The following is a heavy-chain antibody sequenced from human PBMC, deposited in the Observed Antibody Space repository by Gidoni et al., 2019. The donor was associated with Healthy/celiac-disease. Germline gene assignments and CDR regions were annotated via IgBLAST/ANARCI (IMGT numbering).Heavy chain of an antibody. CDR2: ISGSGGST. V-gene: IGHV3-23*01. J-gene: IGHJ4*02. CDR3: AKDPKEPRKGIAVAVPFDY. CDR1: GFTFSSYA. Sequence: EVQLLESGGGLVQPGGSLRLSCAASGFTFSSYAMSWVRQAPGKGLEWVSAISGSGGSTYYADSVKGRFTISRDNSKNTLYLQMNSLRAEDTAVYYCAKDPKEPRKGIAVAVPFDYWGQGTLVTVSS. D-gene: IGHD6-19*01.